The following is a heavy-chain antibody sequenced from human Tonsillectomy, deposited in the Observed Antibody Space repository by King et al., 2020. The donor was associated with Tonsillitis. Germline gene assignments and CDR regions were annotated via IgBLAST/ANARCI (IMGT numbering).Heavy chain of an antibody. Sequence: GQLVQSGGGLVKPGGSLRLSCAVSGLTFSTVWMSWVRQAPGKGLEWVGRIRSITDGGTTDYAAPVKGRFTISRDDSKNTLYLQMISLKSEDTAVYYCATDRAIVAGNLGPWGQGTLVTVSS. D-gene: IGHD5-12*01. V-gene: IGHV3-15*01. J-gene: IGHJ5*02. CDR1: GLTFSTVW. CDR2: IRSITDGGTT. CDR3: ATDRAIVAGNLGP.